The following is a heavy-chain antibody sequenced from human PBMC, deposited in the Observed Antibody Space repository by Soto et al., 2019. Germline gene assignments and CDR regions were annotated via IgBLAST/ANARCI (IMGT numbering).Heavy chain of an antibody. CDR3: AKSLYYYDSSPLDH. D-gene: IGHD3-22*01. J-gene: IGHJ4*02. V-gene: IGHV3-43D*04. CDR2: TNSDGTDS. CDR1: GFDFEDYA. Sequence: GGSLRLSCAAAGFDFEDYAMHWVRQVPGKGLEWFSLTNSDGTDSYYMDSVKGRFTISRDNAKSTLYLQMDRLRPEDTALYFCAKSLYYYDSSPLDHWGQGTLVTVSS.